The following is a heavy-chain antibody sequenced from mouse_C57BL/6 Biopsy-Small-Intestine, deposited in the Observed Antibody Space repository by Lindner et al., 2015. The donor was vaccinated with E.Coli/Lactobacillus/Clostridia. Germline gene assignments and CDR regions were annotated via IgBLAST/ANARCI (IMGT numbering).Heavy chain of an antibody. CDR3: ARGPTTVVAYYYAMDY. J-gene: IGHJ4*01. V-gene: IGHV1-82*01. CDR2: IYPGDGDT. CDR1: GYAFSSSW. Sequence: VQLQESGPELVKPGASVKISCKASGYAFSSSWMNWVKQRPGKGLEWIGRIYPGDGDTNYNGKFKGKATLTADKSSSTAYMQLSSQTSEDSAVYFCARGPTTVVAYYYAMDYWGQGTSVTVSS. D-gene: IGHD1-1*01.